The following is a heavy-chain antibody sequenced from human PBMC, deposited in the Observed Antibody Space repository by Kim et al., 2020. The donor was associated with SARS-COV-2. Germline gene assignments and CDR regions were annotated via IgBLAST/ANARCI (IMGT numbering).Heavy chain of an antibody. CDR1: GYSFTSYW. CDR3: ARYESTVTTDY. D-gene: IGHD4-17*01. J-gene: IGHJ4*02. V-gene: IGHV5-51*01. Sequence: GESLKISCKGSGYSFTSYWIGWVRQMPGKGLEWMGIIYPADSDTRYSPSFQGQVTISADKSIGTAYLQWSSLKASDTAMHYCARYESTVTTDYWGQGTLVTVSS. CDR2: IYPADSDT.